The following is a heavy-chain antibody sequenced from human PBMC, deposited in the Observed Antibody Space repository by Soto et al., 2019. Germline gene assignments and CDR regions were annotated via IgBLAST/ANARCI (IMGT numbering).Heavy chain of an antibody. D-gene: IGHD3-3*01. CDR1: GFTFSSYA. CDR3: AKAVRFLEWLLLYYFDY. Sequence: GGSLSLSCAASGFTFSSYAMSWVRQAPGKGLEWVSAISGSGGSTYYADSVKGRFTISRDNSKNTLYLQMNSLRAEDTAVYYCAKAVRFLEWLLLYYFDYWGQGTLVTVSS. V-gene: IGHV3-23*01. CDR2: ISGSGGST. J-gene: IGHJ4*02.